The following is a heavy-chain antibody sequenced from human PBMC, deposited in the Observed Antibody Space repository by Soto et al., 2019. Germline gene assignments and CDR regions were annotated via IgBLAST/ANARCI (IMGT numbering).Heavy chain of an antibody. J-gene: IGHJ4*02. CDR1: GFTFNSYL. CDR2: VNTDGSTT. CDR3: ARAGLTTVNFFDY. Sequence: AGGSLRLSCAASGFTFNSYLMHWVRQAPGEGLVWLSRVNTDGSTTNYADFVKGRFTISRDNAKNTLYLQMNSLRAEDTAVYYCARAGLTTVNFFDYWGQGTLVTVSS. V-gene: IGHV3-74*01. D-gene: IGHD4-17*01.